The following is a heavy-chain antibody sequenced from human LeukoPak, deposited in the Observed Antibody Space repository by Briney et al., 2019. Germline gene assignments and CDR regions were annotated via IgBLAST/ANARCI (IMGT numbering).Heavy chain of an antibody. CDR3: ASRSINWYRGNNWFDP. Sequence: ASVKVSCKASGGTFSSYAISWVRQAPGQGLEWMGGIIPIFGTANYAQKFQGRVTITADESTSTAYMELSSLRSEDTAVYYCASRSINWYRGNNWFDPWGQGTLVTVSS. J-gene: IGHJ5*02. V-gene: IGHV1-69*13. CDR2: IIPIFGTA. D-gene: IGHD6-13*01. CDR1: GGTFSSYA.